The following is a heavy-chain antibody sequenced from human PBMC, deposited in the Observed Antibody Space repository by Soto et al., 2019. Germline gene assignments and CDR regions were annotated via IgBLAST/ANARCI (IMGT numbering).Heavy chain of an antibody. J-gene: IGHJ4*02. V-gene: IGHV4-30-2*01. CDR2: IYHSGST. CDR1: GCSISSGGYS. CDR3: ARGLITGSHYSGGWYYFDS. D-gene: IGHD6-19*01. Sequence: PSETLSLTCAVSGCSISSGGYSWSWIRKPPGKGLEWIGYIYHSGSTYYNPSLKSRVTISVHTSNSQFSLELSSVTAADTAVYYCARGLITGSHYSGGWYYFDSWGQGTQVTVSS.